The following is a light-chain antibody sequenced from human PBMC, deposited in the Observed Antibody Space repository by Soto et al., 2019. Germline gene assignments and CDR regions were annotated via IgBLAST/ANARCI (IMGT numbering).Light chain of an antibody. CDR3: CSYAGSSTYV. V-gene: IGLV2-23*01. CDR2: EGS. J-gene: IGLJ1*01. Sequence: HSVLTQPASVSGSPGQSITISCTGNSNDVGSYNLVSWYQQHPGKAPKLMIYEGSKRPSGVSNRFSGSKSGNTASLTISGLQAEDEADYYCCSYAGSSTYVFGTGTKVTV. CDR1: SNDVGSYNL.